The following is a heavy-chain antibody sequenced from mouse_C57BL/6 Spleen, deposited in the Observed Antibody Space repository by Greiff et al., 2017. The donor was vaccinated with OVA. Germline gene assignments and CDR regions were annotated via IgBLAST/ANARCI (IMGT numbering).Heavy chain of an antibody. CDR1: GYAFSSSW. V-gene: IGHV1-82*01. D-gene: IGHD4-1*01. Sequence: QVQLKQSGPELVKPGASVKISCKASGYAFSSSWMNWVKQRPGKGLEWIGRIYPGDGDTNYNGKFKGKATLTADKSSSTAYMQRSSLTSEDSAVYFCARVDWDLYYFDYWGQGTTLTVSS. J-gene: IGHJ2*01. CDR3: ARVDWDLYYFDY. CDR2: IYPGDGDT.